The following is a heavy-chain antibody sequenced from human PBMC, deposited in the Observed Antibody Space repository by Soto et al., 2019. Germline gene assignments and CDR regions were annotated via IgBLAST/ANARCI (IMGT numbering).Heavy chain of an antibody. D-gene: IGHD6-6*01. V-gene: IGHV3-23*01. J-gene: IGHJ6*02. Sequence: HPGGSLRLSCAASGFTFSSYAMSWVRQAPGKGLEWVSAISGSGGSTYYADSVKGRFTISRDNSKNTLYPQMNSLRAEDTAVYYCTYNAPSRAYYYYGMDVWGQGTTVTVSS. CDR1: GFTFSSYA. CDR2: ISGSGGST. CDR3: TYNAPSRAYYYYGMDV.